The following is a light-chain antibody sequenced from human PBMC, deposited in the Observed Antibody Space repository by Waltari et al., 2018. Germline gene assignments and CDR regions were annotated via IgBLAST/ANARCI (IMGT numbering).Light chain of an antibody. CDR3: QQYNNWPPYT. Sequence: EIVMTQSPATLSVSPGERATLTCRASQSVSSNLAWYQQNPGQAPSLLIYGASTRAAGVPARFSGSGSGTEFTLTISSLQSEDFAAYYCQQYNNWPPYTFGQGTKLEVK. CDR1: QSVSSN. V-gene: IGKV3-15*01. J-gene: IGKJ2*01. CDR2: GAS.